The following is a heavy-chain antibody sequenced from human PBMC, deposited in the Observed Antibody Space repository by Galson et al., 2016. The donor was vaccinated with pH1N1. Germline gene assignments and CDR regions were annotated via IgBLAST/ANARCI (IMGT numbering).Heavy chain of an antibody. CDR1: GYRFTSYW. Sequence: QSGAEVKKPGESLKISCKASGYRFTSYWIAWVRQVPGKGLEWVGVVNPGGSTIRYGPPFQGQVTISSDKSITTAYLQWISLKASDTATYYCARQYDFGDYRGNAFDIWGQETMVIVSS. D-gene: IGHD4-17*01. CDR3: ARQYDFGDYRGNAFDI. CDR2: VNPGGSTI. V-gene: IGHV5-51*03. J-gene: IGHJ3*02.